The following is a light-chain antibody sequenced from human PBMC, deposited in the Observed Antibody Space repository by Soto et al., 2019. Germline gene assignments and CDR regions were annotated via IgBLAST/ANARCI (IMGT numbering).Light chain of an antibody. CDR3: QQYNSYPLP. V-gene: IGKV1-5*03. J-gene: IGKJ4*01. CDR1: QSISSR. CDR2: KAS. Sequence: DIPMTQSPSTLSASVGDRVTITCRASQSISSRLAWYQQKPGKAPNLLIYKASSLESGVPSRFSGSGSGTEFTLTISGLQPDDFATYYCQQYNSYPLPFGGGTKVEIK.